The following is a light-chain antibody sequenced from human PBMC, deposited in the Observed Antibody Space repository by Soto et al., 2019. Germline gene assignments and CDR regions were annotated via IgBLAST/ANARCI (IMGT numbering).Light chain of an antibody. CDR3: QQYETFSGT. Sequence: DIQMTQSPSTLSGSVGDRVTITCRASQGISSWLAWYQQKPGKAPKLLIYDASALPRGVPSRFSGSVSGTKFTLTIASLQPDDFATYYCQQYETFSGTFGPGTKVEI. CDR1: QGISSW. CDR2: DAS. V-gene: IGKV1-5*01. J-gene: IGKJ1*01.